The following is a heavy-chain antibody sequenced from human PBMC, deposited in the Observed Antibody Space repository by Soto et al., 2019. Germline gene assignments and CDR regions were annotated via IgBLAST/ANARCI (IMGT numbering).Heavy chain of an antibody. J-gene: IGHJ4*02. CDR3: ASLGTPSSCHDY. V-gene: IGHV4-59*08. D-gene: IGHD1-1*01. CDR1: GGSLSSYY. CDR2: IYYSGSS. Sequence: QVQLQESGPGLVKPSETLSLTCTVSGGSLSSYYWGWIRQPPGKGLEWIGYIYYSGSSNYNPSLKSRVTISVDTSKNQFDLKLSSVTSADTAFYYCASLGTPSSCHDYWGQGTLVTVSS.